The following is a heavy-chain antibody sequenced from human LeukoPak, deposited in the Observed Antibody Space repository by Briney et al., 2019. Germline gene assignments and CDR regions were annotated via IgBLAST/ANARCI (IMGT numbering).Heavy chain of an antibody. CDR1: GYTFTGYY. CDR2: ISVYNGHT. D-gene: IGHD6-19*01. Sequence: ASVKVSCKASGYTFTGYYMHWVRQAPGQGLEWMGWISVYNGHTNYAQKLQGRLTMTTDTSTNTAFMELRSLRSDDTAVYYCGRDCTTGWCNNYWGQGTLVTVSS. J-gene: IGHJ4*02. V-gene: IGHV1-18*04. CDR3: GRDCTTGWCNNY.